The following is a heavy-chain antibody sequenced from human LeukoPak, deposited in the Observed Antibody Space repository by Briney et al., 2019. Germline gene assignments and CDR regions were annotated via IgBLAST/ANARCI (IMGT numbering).Heavy chain of an antibody. V-gene: IGHV1-69*04. J-gene: IGHJ4*02. D-gene: IGHD1-26*01. CDR1: GYTFTSYA. CDR2: IIPILGIA. CDR3: ARVTGIVGATTW. Sequence: GASVKVSCKASGYTFTSYAISWVRQAPGQGLEWMGRIIPILGIANYAQKFQGRVTITADKSTSTAYMELSSLRSEDTAVYYCARVTGIVGATTWWGQGTLVTVSS.